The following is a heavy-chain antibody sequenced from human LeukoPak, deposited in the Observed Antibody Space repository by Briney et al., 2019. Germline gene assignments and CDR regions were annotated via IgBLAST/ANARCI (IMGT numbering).Heavy chain of an antibody. V-gene: IGHV3-69-1*01. Sequence: GGSLRLSCAASGFTVSSNYMSWVRQAPGKGLEWVSSITTSGSIKYADSVKGRFTTSRDNAKNSVYLQMSSLRADDTAVYFCARDRDIVAFDFWGQGTLVTVSS. D-gene: IGHD5-12*01. CDR2: ITTSGSI. CDR3: ARDRDIVAFDF. CDR1: GFTVSSNY. J-gene: IGHJ4*02.